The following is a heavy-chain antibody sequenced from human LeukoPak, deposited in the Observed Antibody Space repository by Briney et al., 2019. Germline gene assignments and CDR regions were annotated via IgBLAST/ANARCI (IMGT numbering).Heavy chain of an antibody. CDR2: ISGSSSYI. Sequence: PGGSLRLSCAASGFTFSDYSMNWVRRAPGKGLEWVSSISGSSSYIYYADSVKGRFTISRDNANNSLYLQINSLRAEDTAVYYCARDQFGDYGMDVWGQGTTVTVSS. V-gene: IGHV3-21*01. J-gene: IGHJ6*02. CDR3: ARDQFGDYGMDV. CDR1: GFTFSDYS. D-gene: IGHD3-10*01.